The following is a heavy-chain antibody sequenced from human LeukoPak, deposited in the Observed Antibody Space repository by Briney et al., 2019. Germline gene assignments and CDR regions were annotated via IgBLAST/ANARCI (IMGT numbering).Heavy chain of an antibody. D-gene: IGHD4-17*01. CDR3: GKDPNGDYVGAVDM. CDR2: ISASGGRT. V-gene: IGHV3-23*01. CDR1: GFTLRSYA. J-gene: IGHJ3*02. Sequence: PGGSLRLSCAASGFTLRSYAMSWVRQAPGKGPQWVSGISASGGRTYYADSVKGRFTISRDTSRNTLYLQMDSLRADDTAVYYCGKDPNGDYVGAVDMWGQGTTVTVSS.